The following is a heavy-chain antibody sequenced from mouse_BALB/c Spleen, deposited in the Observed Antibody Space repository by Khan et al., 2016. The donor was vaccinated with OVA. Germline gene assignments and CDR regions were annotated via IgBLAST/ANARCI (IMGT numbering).Heavy chain of an antibody. CDR2: FWGDGST. V-gene: IGHV2-3*01. D-gene: IGHD2-1*01. CDR1: GFSLSSYC. CDR3: AKMEYHGKFDDMEY. J-gene: IGHJ4*01. Sequence: VQLQESGPGLVEPSQSLSLTCTVSGFSLSSYCVYWVRQPFGKGLVWRGVFWGDGSTNYHSALRSRLTIRKDNSKSQVFLLMNSLQTADNATSYGAKMEYHGKFDDMEYWGQGTTVTVSS.